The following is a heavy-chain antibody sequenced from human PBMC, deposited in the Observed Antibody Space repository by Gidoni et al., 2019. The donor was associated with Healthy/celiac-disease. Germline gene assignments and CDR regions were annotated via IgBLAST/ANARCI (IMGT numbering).Heavy chain of an antibody. CDR2: ISGSGGST. D-gene: IGHD4-4*01. J-gene: IGHJ3*02. CDR1: GFTFSNHD. V-gene: IGHV3-23*01. Sequence: EVPLLESGGGLVQPGGSLSLSCAASGFTFSNHDLSWVRQAPGKGLEWVSAISGSGGSTYYADSVKGRFTISRDNSKNTLYLQMNSLRAEDTAVYYCAKASRLFTVTPAIYDAFDIWGQGTMVTVSS. CDR3: AKASRLFTVTPAIYDAFDI.